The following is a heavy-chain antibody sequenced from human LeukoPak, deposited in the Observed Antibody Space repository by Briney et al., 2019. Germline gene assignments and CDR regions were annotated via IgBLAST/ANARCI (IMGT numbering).Heavy chain of an antibody. V-gene: IGHV1-24*01. Sequence: ASVKVSCKSSGYTLSVLPIHWVRQAPGKGLECMGGYEPEDGETFYTQDFQGRVTMTEDISTDTAYMELSSLISDDTAMYYCATRTVPTAIHSAFDIWGQGTMVTVSS. CDR2: YEPEDGET. CDR3: ATRTVPTAIHSAFDI. CDR1: GYTLSVLP. D-gene: IGHD2-2*02. J-gene: IGHJ3*02.